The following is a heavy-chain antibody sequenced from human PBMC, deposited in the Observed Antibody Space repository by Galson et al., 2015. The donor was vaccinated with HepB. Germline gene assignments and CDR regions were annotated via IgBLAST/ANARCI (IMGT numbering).Heavy chain of an antibody. V-gene: IGHV3-23*01. CDR1: GFTFSTYA. D-gene: IGHD3-22*01. Sequence: SLRLSCAASGFTFSTYAMTWVRQAPGKGLERVSVISDSGGATYYADSVQGRFTISRDNSKNSPYLQMNSLRAEDTALYYCAKDVLSSGSPIDAFDMWGQGTMVTVSS. CDR3: AKDVLSSGSPIDAFDM. J-gene: IGHJ3*02. CDR2: ISDSGGAT.